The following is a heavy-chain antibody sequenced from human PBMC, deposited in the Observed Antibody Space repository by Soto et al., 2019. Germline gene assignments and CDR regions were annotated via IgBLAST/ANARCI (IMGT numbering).Heavy chain of an antibody. CDR2: IYYSGTT. CDR3: ARREIQGPIDY. D-gene: IGHD1-26*01. Sequence: QVQLQESGPGLVKPSDTLSLTCAVSGYSISSSNWWGWMRQPPGKGLEWIGYIYYSGTTYYNPSLKSRVTMSVDMSKNQFSLKLTSVTAVDTAVYYCARREIQGPIDYWGQGTLVTVSS. J-gene: IGHJ4*02. CDR1: GYSISSSNW. V-gene: IGHV4-28*01.